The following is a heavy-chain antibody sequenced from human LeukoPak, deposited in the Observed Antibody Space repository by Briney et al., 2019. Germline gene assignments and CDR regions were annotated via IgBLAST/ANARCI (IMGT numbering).Heavy chain of an antibody. D-gene: IGHD3-10*01. CDR2: MNPNSGNT. V-gene: IGHV1-8*03. J-gene: IGHJ6*03. CDR1: GYTFTSYD. CDR3: ARSAPPLLWFGESAYYYYYYMDV. Sequence: ASVKVSCKASGYTFTSYDINWVRQATGQGLEWMGWMNPNSGNTGYAQKFQGRVTITRNTSISTAYMELSSLRSEDTAVYYCARSAPPLLWFGESAYYYYYYMDVWGKGTTVTVSS.